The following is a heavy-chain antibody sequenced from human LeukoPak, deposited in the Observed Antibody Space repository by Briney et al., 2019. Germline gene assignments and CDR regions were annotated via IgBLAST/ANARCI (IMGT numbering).Heavy chain of an antibody. J-gene: IGHJ5*02. V-gene: IGHV4-39*07. CDR1: GGSISSSSYY. D-gene: IGHD5-24*01. CDR2: IYYSGST. CDR3: ARHTAEKYNWFDR. Sequence: PSETLSLTCTVSGGSISSSSYYWGWIRQPPGKGLEWIGSIYYSGSTYYNPSLKSRVTISVDTSKNQFSLKLSSVTAADTAVYYCARHTAEKYNWFDRRGQGTLVTVSS.